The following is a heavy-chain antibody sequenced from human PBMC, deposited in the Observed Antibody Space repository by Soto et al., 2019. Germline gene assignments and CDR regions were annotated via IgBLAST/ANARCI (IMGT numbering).Heavy chain of an antibody. CDR1: GGSINSGDYY. D-gene: IGHD3-10*01. V-gene: IGHV4-30-4*01. CDR2: IYYSGST. Sequence: TLSLTCTVAGGSINSGDYYWSWIRQPPXKGLEWIGYIYYSGSTYYNPSLKSRVTTSVDTSKNQFSLNLKSVTAADTAVYFCGRGYYGSGSYTYGMDVWGQGTTVTVFS. J-gene: IGHJ6*02. CDR3: GRGYYGSGSYTYGMDV.